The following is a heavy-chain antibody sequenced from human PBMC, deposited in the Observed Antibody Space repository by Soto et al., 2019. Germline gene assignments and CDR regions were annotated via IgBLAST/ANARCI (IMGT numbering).Heavy chain of an antibody. CDR3: ARRYGGNFDY. V-gene: IGHV4-39*07. CDR2: IYYSGST. D-gene: IGHD2-15*01. CDR1: GGSISSSSYY. J-gene: IGHJ4*02. Sequence: PSETLSLTCTVSGGSISSSSYYWGWIRQPPGKGLEWIGSIYYSGSTYYNPSHKSRVTISVDTSKNQFSLKLSSVTAADMAVYYCARRYGGNFDYWGQGTLVTVSS.